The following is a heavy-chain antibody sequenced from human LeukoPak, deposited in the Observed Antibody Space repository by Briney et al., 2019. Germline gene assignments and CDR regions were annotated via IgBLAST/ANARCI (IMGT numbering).Heavy chain of an antibody. D-gene: IGHD3-22*01. CDR2: ISGSGGST. V-gene: IGHV3-23*01. CDR1: GFTFSTYA. CDR3: ASRITMIVVDFGVDY. J-gene: IGHJ4*02. Sequence: GGSLRLSCAASGFTFSTYAMSWVRQAPGKGLEWVSAISGSGGSTYYADSVKGRFTISRDNSKSTLYLQMNSLRAEDTAVYYCASRITMIVVDFGVDYWGQGTLVTVSS.